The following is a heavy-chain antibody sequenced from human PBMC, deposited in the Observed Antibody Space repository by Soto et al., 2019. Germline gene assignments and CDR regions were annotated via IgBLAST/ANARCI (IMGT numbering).Heavy chain of an antibody. V-gene: IGHV5-51*01. D-gene: IGHD2-15*01. CDR1: GHSFTSYW. J-gene: IGHJ6*01. Sequence: GESLKISCKGSGHSFTSYWIGWVRQMPGKGLEWMGIIYPGDSDTRYSPSFQGQVTISADKSISTAYLQWSSLKASDTAIYYCARQGYCSGGSCYSDYYYGMDVWGHGTTVTVSS. CDR2: IYPGDSDT. CDR3: ARQGYCSGGSCYSDYYYGMDV.